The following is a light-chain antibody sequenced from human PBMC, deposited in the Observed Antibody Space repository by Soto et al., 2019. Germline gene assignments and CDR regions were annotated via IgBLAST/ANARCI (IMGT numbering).Light chain of an antibody. V-gene: IGKV3-15*01. J-gene: IGKJ1*01. Sequence: MTQAPATLALCPGERATVSCRASQTVRINLAWYHQKPGQPPRLLIYTASTRATGIPARFSGTGTGKESYDTILRSRPAYFAAHSCLQYTNSAPAFGLGTKVDI. CDR2: TAS. CDR3: LQYTNSAPA. CDR1: QTVRIN.